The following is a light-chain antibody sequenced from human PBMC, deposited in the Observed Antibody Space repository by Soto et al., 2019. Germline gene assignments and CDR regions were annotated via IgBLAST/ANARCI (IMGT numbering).Light chain of an antibody. Sequence: EIMMTQSPATLSVSPGERATLSCWASQSVGNNLAWYQQKPGQPPRLLIYYASTRATDVPARFSGSGSGTESTLTISSLQSEDFALYYCQQYNEWPPLTFGQGPRLEMK. J-gene: IGKJ5*01. V-gene: IGKV3-15*01. CDR2: YAS. CDR1: QSVGNN. CDR3: QQYNEWPPLT.